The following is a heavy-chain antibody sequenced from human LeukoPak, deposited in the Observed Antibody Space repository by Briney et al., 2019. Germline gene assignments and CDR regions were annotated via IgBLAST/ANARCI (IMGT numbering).Heavy chain of an antibody. CDR2: IKSKTDAGTT. V-gene: IGHV3-15*01. D-gene: IGHD5-24*01. J-gene: IGHJ4*02. CDR1: GFTFSNAW. CDR3: TRTYKEYYFDY. Sequence: GGSLRLSCAASGFTFSNAWMSWFRQAPGKGLEWVGRIKSKTDAGTTDYAAPVKGRFTISRDDSKNTLYLQMNSLKTEDTAVYYCTRTYKEYYFDYWGQGTLVTVSS.